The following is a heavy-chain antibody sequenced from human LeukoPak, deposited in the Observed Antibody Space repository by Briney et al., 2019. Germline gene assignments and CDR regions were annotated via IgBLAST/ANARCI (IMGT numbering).Heavy chain of an antibody. CDR3: ARDLGYGYFDS. D-gene: IGHD5-18*01. CDR2: IYHSGST. CDR1: GYSISSGYY. V-gene: IGHV4-38-2*02. Sequence: PSETLSLTCTVSGYSISSGYYWGWIRQPPGKGLEWIGSIYHSGSTYYNPSLKSRVTISVDTSKNQFSLKLSSVTAADTAVYYCARDLGYGYFDSWGQGTLVTVSS. J-gene: IGHJ4*02.